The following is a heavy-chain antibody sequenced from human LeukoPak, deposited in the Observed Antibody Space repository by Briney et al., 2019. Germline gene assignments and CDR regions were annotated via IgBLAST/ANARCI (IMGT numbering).Heavy chain of an antibody. Sequence: SETLSLTCTVSGDSISSYYWSWIRQPPGKGLEYIGHIYYNGDSNYKPSLKGRVTISVDTSKSQFSLQLRSVTTADTAVYYCARTKYGGHYIYYYCLDVWGKGTTVTVSS. CDR1: GDSISSYY. CDR3: ARTKYGGHYIYYYCLDV. J-gene: IGHJ6*03. V-gene: IGHV4-59*01. D-gene: IGHD4-23*01. CDR2: IYYNGDS.